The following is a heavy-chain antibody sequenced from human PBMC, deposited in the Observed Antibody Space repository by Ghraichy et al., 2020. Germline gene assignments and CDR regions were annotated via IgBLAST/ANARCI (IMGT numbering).Heavy chain of an antibody. CDR3: ARGAARPNSNYRRLPRDYYYMDV. CDR1: GGSFSGYY. J-gene: IGHJ6*03. CDR2: INHSGST. D-gene: IGHD4-11*01. Sequence: SETLSLTCAVYGGSFSGYYWSWIRQPPGKGLEWIGEINHSGSTNYNPSLKSRVTISVDTSKNQFSLKLSSVTAADTAVYYCARGAARPNSNYRRLPRDYYYMDVWGKGTTVTVSS. V-gene: IGHV4-34*01.